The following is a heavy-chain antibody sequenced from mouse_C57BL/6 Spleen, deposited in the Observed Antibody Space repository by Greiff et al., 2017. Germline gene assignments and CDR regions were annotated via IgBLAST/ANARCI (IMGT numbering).Heavy chain of an antibody. CDR1: GYSIPSGYY. V-gene: IGHV3-6*01. J-gene: IGHJ1*03. Sequence: ESGPGLVKPSQSLSLTCSVTGYSIPSGYYWNWIRQFPGNKLEWMGYISYDGSNNYNPSLKNRISITRDTAKNQFFLKLNSVTTEDTATYYCASWVGYFDVWGTGTTVTVSS. CDR2: ISYDGSN. D-gene: IGHD1-1*01. CDR3: ASWVGYFDV.